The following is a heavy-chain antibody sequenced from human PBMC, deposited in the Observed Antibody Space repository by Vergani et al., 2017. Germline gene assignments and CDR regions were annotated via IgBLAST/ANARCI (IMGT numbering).Heavy chain of an antibody. CDR2: ISSSGSTI. V-gene: IGHV3-11*01. J-gene: IGHJ4*02. CDR1: VFTFRDYS. D-gene: IGHD2-21*02. Sequence: QVQLVESGGGVVQPGMSLSLSCPASVFTFRDYSLTCIRQPPGQGLLSVSYISSSGSTIYYADSVKGRFTSSRDNAKNSLYLQMNSLRAAYTAVYYCARDVLATAFDYWGQGTLVTVSS. CDR3: ARDVLATAFDY.